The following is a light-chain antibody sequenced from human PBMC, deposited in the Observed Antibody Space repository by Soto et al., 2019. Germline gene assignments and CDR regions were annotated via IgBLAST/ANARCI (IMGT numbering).Light chain of an antibody. CDR2: DVS. Sequence: QSALTQPRSVSGSPGQSVTISCTGTSSDVDGYKYVSWYQQYPGKAPKLMIYDVSKRPSGVPDRFSGSKSGNTASLTISGLQTEDEADYYCCSYAGSYTVVFGGGTKLTVL. CDR1: SSDVDGYKY. V-gene: IGLV2-11*01. J-gene: IGLJ2*01. CDR3: CSYAGSYTVV.